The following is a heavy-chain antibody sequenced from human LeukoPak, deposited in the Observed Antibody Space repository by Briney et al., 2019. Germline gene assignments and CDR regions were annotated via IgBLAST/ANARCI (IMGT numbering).Heavy chain of an antibody. Sequence: PGGSLRLSCAASGFTFSNYALSRVRQAPGKGLEWVSLISGSGGQKDYADSVEGRFTISRDNSRNTLNLQMNSLKAEDTAVYYCAKHVWTSVWFFDYWGQGTLVTVSS. V-gene: IGHV3-23*01. CDR3: AKHVWTSVWFFDY. J-gene: IGHJ4*02. CDR2: ISGSGGQK. CDR1: GFTFSNYA. D-gene: IGHD6-19*01.